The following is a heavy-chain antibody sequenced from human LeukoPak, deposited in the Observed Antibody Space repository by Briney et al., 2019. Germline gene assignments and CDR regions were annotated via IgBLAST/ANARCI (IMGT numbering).Heavy chain of an antibody. V-gene: IGHV3-21*01. CDR2: ISSSSSYI. CDR3: AREVSYYDSSGYRSPFFDY. CDR1: GFTFSSYS. J-gene: IGHJ4*02. D-gene: IGHD3-22*01. Sequence: GGSLRLSCAASGFTFSSYSMNWVRQAPGKGLEWVSSISSSSSYIYYADSVKGRFTISRDNAKNSLYLQMNSLRAEDTAVYYCAREVSYYDSSGYRSPFFDYWGQGTLVTVSS.